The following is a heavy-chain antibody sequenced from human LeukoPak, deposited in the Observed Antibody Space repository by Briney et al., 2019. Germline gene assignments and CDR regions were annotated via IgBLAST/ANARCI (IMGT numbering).Heavy chain of an antibody. V-gene: IGHV3-21*04. CDR3: ARDRGSGWYGDLGF. Sequence: GGSLRLSCAASGFTFSSYSMNWVRQAPGKGLEWVSSISNSGDSIFYADSVKGRLTISRDNAKNSLSLQINSLRAEDTAVYYCARDRGSGWYGDLGFWGQGTLVTVSS. D-gene: IGHD6-19*01. CDR2: ISNSGDSI. CDR1: GFTFSSYS. J-gene: IGHJ4*03.